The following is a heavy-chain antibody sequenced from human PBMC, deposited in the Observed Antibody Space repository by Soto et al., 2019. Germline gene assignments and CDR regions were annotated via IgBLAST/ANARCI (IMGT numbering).Heavy chain of an antibody. J-gene: IGHJ4*02. CDR2: ISSSSSYI. CDR1: GFTFSSYS. V-gene: IGHV3-21*01. Sequence: EVQLVESGGGLVKPGGSLRLSCAASGFTFSSYSMNWVRQAPGKGLEWVSSISSSSSYIYYADSVKGRFTISRDNAKNSLYLQMNSLRAEDTAVYYCAREGQGLVSNSADYWGQGTLVTVSS. D-gene: IGHD6-19*01. CDR3: AREGQGLVSNSADY.